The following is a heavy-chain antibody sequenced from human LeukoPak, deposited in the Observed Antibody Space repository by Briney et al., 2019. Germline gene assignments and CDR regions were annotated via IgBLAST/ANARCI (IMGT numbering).Heavy chain of an antibody. D-gene: IGHD6-13*01. Sequence: PGGSLRLSCAASGFTFSSYSMNWVRQAPGKGLEWVSSISSSSSYIYYADSVKGRFTISRDNAKNSLYLQMNSLRAEDTAVYYCARDNRSSSWYSYYFDYWGQGTLVTVSS. CDR3: ARDNRSSSWYSYYFDY. CDR2: ISSSSSYI. J-gene: IGHJ4*02. CDR1: GFTFSSYS. V-gene: IGHV3-21*01.